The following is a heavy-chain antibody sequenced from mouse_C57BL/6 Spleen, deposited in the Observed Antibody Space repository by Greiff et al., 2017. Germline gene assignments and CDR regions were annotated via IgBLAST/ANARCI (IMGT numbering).Heavy chain of an antibody. CDR1: GFNIKDDY. D-gene: IGHD1-1*01. CDR3: TTHYYGSSCRYFDV. J-gene: IGHJ1*03. V-gene: IGHV14-4*01. CDR2: IDPENGDT. Sequence: EVQLQQSGAELVRPGASVKLSCTASGFNIKDDYMHWVKQRPEQGLEWIGWIDPENGDTEYASKFQGKATITADTSSNTAYLQLSSLTSEDTAVYYCTTHYYGSSCRYFDVWGTGTTVTVSS.